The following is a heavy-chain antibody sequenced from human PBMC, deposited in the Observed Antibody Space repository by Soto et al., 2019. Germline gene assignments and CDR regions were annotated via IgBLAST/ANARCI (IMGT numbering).Heavy chain of an antibody. Sequence: SVKVSCKASGGTFSSYTISWVRQAPGQGLEWMGRIIPILGIANYAQKFQGRVTITADKSTSTAYMELSSLRSEDTAVYYCARMNYYDTSGYPFDYWGQGMMVTVSS. CDR2: IIPILGIA. V-gene: IGHV1-69*02. D-gene: IGHD3-22*01. CDR1: GGTFSSYT. CDR3: ARMNYYDTSGYPFDY. J-gene: IGHJ4*02.